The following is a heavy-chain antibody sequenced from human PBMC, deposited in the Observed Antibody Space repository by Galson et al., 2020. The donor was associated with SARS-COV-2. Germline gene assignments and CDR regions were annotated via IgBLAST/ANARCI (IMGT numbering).Heavy chain of an antibody. D-gene: IGHD1-26*01. CDR1: GFTFSSYS. CDR3: ARDQGLGNYNYYGMDV. V-gene: IGHV3-21*01. J-gene: IGHJ6*02. Sequence: KIGESLKISCAASGFTFSSYSMNWVRQAPGKGLEWVSSISSSSSYIYYADSVKGRFTISRDNAKNSLYLQMNSLRAEDTAVYYCARDQGLGNYNYYGMDVWGQGTTVTVSS. CDR2: ISSSSSYI.